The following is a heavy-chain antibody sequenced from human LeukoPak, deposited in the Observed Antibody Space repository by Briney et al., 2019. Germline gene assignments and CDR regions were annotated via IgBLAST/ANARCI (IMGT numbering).Heavy chain of an antibody. D-gene: IGHD2-2*01. Sequence: GESLKISCKGSGYSFTNYWIGWVRQMPGKGLEWMGIIYPGDSHTRYNPSLQGQVTISADKSISTAYLQWSSLKASDTAMCYCARHPYTGSCISDNCYRWYDPWGQGTLVTVSS. CDR2: IYPGDSHT. V-gene: IGHV5-51*01. CDR3: ARHPYTGSCISDNCYRWYDP. CDR1: GYSFTNYW. J-gene: IGHJ5*02.